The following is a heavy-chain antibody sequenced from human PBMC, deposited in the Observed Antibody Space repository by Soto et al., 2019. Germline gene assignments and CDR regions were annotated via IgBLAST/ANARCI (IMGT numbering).Heavy chain of an antibody. CDR1: GFTFSNFG. V-gene: IGHV3-48*01. J-gene: IGHJ4*02. CDR2: ISSSSTTI. Sequence: EVQLVESGGGLVQPGGSLSLYCEASGFTFSNFGINWVRQAPGKGLEWVSHISSSSTTIYYAESVKGRFTISRDNAKYSLYLQMSSLRGEDTAVYYCATSFITTIGTTAWGQGTLVTVSS. D-gene: IGHD1-1*01. CDR3: ATSFITTIGTTA.